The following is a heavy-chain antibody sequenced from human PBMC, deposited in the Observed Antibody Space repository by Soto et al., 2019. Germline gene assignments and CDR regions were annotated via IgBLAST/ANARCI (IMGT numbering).Heavy chain of an antibody. CDR3: ARARFPPSPRYTADV. CDR1: GFTFTSFA. V-gene: IGHV3-64*01. CDR2: ISGDGGAT. Sequence: EVQLAESGGGLVQPGGSLRLSCSASGFTFTSFAMYWVRQAPGKGLEYVSAISGDGGATYYANSVKGRFTISRDNSKNTLYLQMGSLRAEDRAVYYCARARFPPSPRYTADVWGKGTTVTVSS. D-gene: IGHD3-16*02. J-gene: IGHJ6*04.